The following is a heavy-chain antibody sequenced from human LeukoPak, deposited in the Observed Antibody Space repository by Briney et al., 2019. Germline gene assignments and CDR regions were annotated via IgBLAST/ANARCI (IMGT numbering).Heavy chain of an antibody. CDR2: MNPNSGNT. CDR1: GYTFTSYD. D-gene: IGHD4-11*01. Sequence: ASVKVSCKASGYTFTSYDINWVRQAPGQGLEWMGWMNPNSGNTGYAQKFQGRVTMTRNTSISTAYMELSSLRSEDTAVDYCARTLELYSNYDLGYWGQGTLVTVSS. J-gene: IGHJ4*02. CDR3: ARTLELYSNYDLGY. V-gene: IGHV1-8*01.